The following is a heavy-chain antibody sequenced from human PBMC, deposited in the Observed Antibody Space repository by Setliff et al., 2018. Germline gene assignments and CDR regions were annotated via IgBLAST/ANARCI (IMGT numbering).Heavy chain of an antibody. V-gene: IGHV1-18*01. CDR1: GYIFNSYG. Sequence: PSVKVSCKASGYIFNSYGIAWVRQAPGQGLEWMGWISPYNGKTNHAQNLQGRVAMTTDTSTSTAYMELRSLRSDDTAVYYCARGRDPAYYYDSGGYYWDYWGQGTLVTVSS. J-gene: IGHJ4*02. D-gene: IGHD3-22*01. CDR3: ARGRDPAYYYDSGGYYWDY. CDR2: ISPYNGKT.